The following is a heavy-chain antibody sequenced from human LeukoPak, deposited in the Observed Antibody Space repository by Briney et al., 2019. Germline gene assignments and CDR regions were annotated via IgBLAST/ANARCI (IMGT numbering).Heavy chain of an antibody. Sequence: ASVKVSCKASGGTFSSYAISWVRQAPGQGLEWMGGIIPIFGTANYAQKFQGRVTITADESTSTAYMELSSLRSEDTAVYYCASPIGAVAGSRYFDYGGQGTLVTVSS. D-gene: IGHD6-19*01. CDR1: GGTFSSYA. CDR2: IIPIFGTA. V-gene: IGHV1-69*13. J-gene: IGHJ4*02. CDR3: ASPIGAVAGSRYFDY.